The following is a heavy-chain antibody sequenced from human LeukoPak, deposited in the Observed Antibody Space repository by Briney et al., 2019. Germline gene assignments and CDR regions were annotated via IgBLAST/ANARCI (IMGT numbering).Heavy chain of an antibody. D-gene: IGHD2-15*01. CDR2: IYYSGST. Sequence: GSLRLSCAASGFTFSSYAMSWVRQPPGKGLEWIGSIYYSGSTYYNPSLKSRVTISVDTSKNQFSLKLSSVTAADTAVYYCARHSRRYCSGGSCYGPLDYWGQGTLVTVSS. J-gene: IGHJ4*02. CDR1: GFTFSSYA. CDR3: ARHSRRYCSGGSCYGPLDY. V-gene: IGHV4-39*01.